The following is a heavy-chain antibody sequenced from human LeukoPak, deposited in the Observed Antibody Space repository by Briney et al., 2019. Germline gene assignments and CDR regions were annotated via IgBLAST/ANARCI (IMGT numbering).Heavy chain of an antibody. CDR3: ASNRYSSGWYDY. CDR1: GGSFSGYY. V-gene: IGHV4-34*01. CDR2: INHSGST. J-gene: IGHJ4*02. D-gene: IGHD6-19*01. Sequence: SETLSLTCAVYGGSFSGYYWSWIRQPPRKGLEWIGEINHSGSTNYKPSLKSRVTISVDTSKNQFSLKLSSVTAADTAVYYCASNRYSSGWYDYWGQGTLVTVSS.